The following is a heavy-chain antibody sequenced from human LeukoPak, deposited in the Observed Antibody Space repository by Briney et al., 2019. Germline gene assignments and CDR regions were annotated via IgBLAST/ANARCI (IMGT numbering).Heavy chain of an antibody. CDR2: IYYSGST. Sequence: SETLSLTCTVSRAFISSYYWSWIRQPPGKGLEWIGYIYYSGSTNYNPSLKSRVTISVDTSKNQFSLKLSSVTAADTAVYYCARDFDYWGQGTLVTVSS. CDR1: RAFISSYY. CDR3: ARDFDY. J-gene: IGHJ4*02. V-gene: IGHV4-59*12.